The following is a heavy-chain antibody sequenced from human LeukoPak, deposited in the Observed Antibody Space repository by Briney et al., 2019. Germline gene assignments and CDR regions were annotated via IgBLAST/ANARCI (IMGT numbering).Heavy chain of an antibody. Sequence: GGSLRLSCAASGFTFSSYAMHWVRQAPGKGLEWVAVISYDGSNKYYADSVKGRFTISRDNSKNTLYLQMNSLRAEDTAVYYCAKDSSRISQLDYWGQGTLVTVSS. CDR3: AKDSSRISQLDY. J-gene: IGHJ4*02. V-gene: IGHV3-30*04. CDR1: GFTFSSYA. D-gene: IGHD6-13*01. CDR2: ISYDGSNK.